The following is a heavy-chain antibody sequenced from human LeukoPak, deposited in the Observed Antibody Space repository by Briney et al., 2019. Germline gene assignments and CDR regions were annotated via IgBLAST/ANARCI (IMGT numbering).Heavy chain of an antibody. V-gene: IGHV1-46*01. Sequence: ASVTVSFKASGYIFTIYYMHWVRQAPGQGREGMGIINPSGGSTFYAQKFQGRVTITRDISTSTVYMELSSLRSEDTAVYYCARDSTSHSSENFDIWGQGTMVTVSS. D-gene: IGHD2-2*01. J-gene: IGHJ3*02. CDR1: GYIFTIYY. CDR2: INPSGGST. CDR3: ARDSTSHSSENFDI.